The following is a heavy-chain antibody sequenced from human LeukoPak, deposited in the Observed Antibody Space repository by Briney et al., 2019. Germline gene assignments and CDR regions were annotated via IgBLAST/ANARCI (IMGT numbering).Heavy chain of an antibody. V-gene: IGHV5-51*01. D-gene: IGHD2-21*01. CDR1: GYSFSSDW. CDR2: IYPGDSET. Sequence: GESLKISCKGSGYSFSSDWIGWVRQMPGKGLEWMGIIYPGDSETRYSPSFQGQVTISADKSISTAYLQWSSLKASDTAMYYCARGVIAIFYWYFDLWGRGTLVTVSS. J-gene: IGHJ2*01. CDR3: ARGVIAIFYWYFDL.